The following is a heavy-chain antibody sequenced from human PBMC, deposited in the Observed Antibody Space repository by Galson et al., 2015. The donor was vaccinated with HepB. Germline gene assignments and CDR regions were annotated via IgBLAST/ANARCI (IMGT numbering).Heavy chain of an antibody. CDR2: INPKSGGT. D-gene: IGHD3-3*01. J-gene: IGHJ5*02. CDR3: ARATVTVFGVVDSRFDP. Sequence: SVKVSCKASGYTFTDDYMHWVRQAPGQGLEWMGRINPKSGGTKNAQKFRGRVTMTRDTSISTAYMEVSRLTSDDTAVYFCARATVTVFGVVDSRFDPWGQGTLVTVSS. CDR1: GYTFTDDY. V-gene: IGHV1-2*06.